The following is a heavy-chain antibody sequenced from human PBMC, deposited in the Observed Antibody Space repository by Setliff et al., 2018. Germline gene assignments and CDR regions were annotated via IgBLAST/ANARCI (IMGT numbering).Heavy chain of an antibody. CDR3: TRDFLGATAPFDI. V-gene: IGHV1-3*01. CDR1: GFTLTSYP. Sequence: GASVKVSCKASGFTLTSYPIHWVRQAPGQRLEWMGWINPDNGNRKYSQRFQGRVTITRDTSASTVFLELSTLRSEDTAVYYCTRDFLGATAPFDIWGQGTMVTVSS. D-gene: IGHD3-3*01. J-gene: IGHJ3*02. CDR2: INPDNGNR.